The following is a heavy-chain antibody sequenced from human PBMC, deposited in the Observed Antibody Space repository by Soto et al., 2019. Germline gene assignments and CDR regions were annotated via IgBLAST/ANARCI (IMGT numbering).Heavy chain of an antibody. CDR1: CGSISPYY. D-gene: IGHD2-2*01. J-gene: IGHJ4*02. Sequence: SLTCTVSCGSISPYYWSWIRQPAGKGLEWIGRIYASGSTNYNPSLKGRVTMSVATSKNQFSLKLSSVTAADTAVYYCARGGMVIIPTATAFDYWGQGTLVTVSS. V-gene: IGHV4-4*07. CDR3: ARGGMVIIPTATAFDY. CDR2: IYASGST.